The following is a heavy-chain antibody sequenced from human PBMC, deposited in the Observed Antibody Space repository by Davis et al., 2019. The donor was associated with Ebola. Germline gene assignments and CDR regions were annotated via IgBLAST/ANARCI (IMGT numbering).Heavy chain of an antibody. CDR3: ARGWLRTPGFDY. J-gene: IGHJ4*02. Sequence: HSQTLSLTCAISGDSVSSGGWNWIRQSPSRGLEWLGRTYYTSKWYFDYAESVKGRMTINPDTSKNQFSLQLNSVTPEDTAVYYCARGWLRTPGFDYWGRGTLVTVSS. CDR2: TYYTSKWYF. D-gene: IGHD5-12*01. CDR1: GDSVSSGG. V-gene: IGHV6-1*01.